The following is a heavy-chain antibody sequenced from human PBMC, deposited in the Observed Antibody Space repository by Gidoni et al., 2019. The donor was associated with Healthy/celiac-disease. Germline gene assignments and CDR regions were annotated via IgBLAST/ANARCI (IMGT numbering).Heavy chain of an antibody. J-gene: IGHJ4*02. CDR3: ARRDTTLNWNYYYFDY. V-gene: IGHV4-39*01. CDR2: IYYSGST. Sequence: QLQLQESGPGLVKPSETLSLTCTVSGGSISSSSYYWGWIRQPPGKGLEWIGSIYYSGSTYYNPSLKSRVTISVDTSKNQFSLKLSSVTAADTAVYYCARRDTTLNWNYYYFDYWGQGTLVTVSS. D-gene: IGHD1-7*01. CDR1: GGSISSSSYY.